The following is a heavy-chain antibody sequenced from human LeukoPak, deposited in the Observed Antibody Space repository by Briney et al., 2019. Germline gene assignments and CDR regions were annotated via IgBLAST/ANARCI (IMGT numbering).Heavy chain of an antibody. CDR1: GYTFTGYY. D-gene: IGHD5-12*01. CDR2: INPNSGGT. Sequence: ASVKVSFKASGYTFTGYYMHWVRQAPGQGLEWMGWINPNSGGTNYAQKFQGRVTMTRDTSISTAYMELSRLRSDDTAVYYCASPLVDIVASPPLGYWGQGTLVTVSS. V-gene: IGHV1-2*02. CDR3: ASPLVDIVASPPLGY. J-gene: IGHJ4*02.